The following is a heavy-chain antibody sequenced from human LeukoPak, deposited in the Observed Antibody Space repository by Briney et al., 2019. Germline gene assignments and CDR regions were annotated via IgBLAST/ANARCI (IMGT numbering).Heavy chain of an antibody. J-gene: IGHJ3*02. V-gene: IGHV3-48*01. CDR2: ISFSSRTI. CDR1: GFTFNTYS. D-gene: IGHD4-23*01. Sequence: GGSLRLSCAASGFTFNTYSMNWVRQAPGKGLGWISYISFSSRTIYYADSVKGRFTISRDNAENSLYLQMSSLRAGDTALYYCARASTTVVTLDTFAIWGQGTMVTVSS. CDR3: ARASTTVVTLDTFAI.